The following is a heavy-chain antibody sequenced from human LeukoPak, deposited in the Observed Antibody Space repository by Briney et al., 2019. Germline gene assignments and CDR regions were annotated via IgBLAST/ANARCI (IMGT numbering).Heavy chain of an antibody. CDR1: GFTFSSYW. V-gene: IGHV3-74*01. CDR3: ARDPLDGYSSGWYYFDY. D-gene: IGHD6-19*01. J-gene: IGHJ4*02. Sequence: GGSLRLSCAASGFTFSSYWMHWVRQAPGKGLVWVSRLNSDGSSTSYADSVKGRFTISRDNAKNTLYLQMNSLRAEDTAVYYCARDPLDGYSSGWYYFDYWGQGTLVTVSS. CDR2: LNSDGSST.